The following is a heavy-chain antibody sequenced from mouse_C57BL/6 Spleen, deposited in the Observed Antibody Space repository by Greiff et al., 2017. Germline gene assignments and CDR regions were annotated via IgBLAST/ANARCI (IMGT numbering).Heavy chain of an antibody. CDR1: GYTFTSYT. CDR2: INPSSGYT. V-gene: IGHV1-4*01. J-gene: IGHJ3*01. CDR3: ARSKDYDDGGFAY. D-gene: IGHD2-4*01. Sequence: VQLQQSGAELARPGASVKMSCKASGYTFTSYTMHWVKQRPGQGLEWIGYINPSSGYTKYNQKFKDKATLTADKSSSTAYMQLSSLTSEDSAVXYCARSKDYDDGGFAYWGQGTLVTVSA.